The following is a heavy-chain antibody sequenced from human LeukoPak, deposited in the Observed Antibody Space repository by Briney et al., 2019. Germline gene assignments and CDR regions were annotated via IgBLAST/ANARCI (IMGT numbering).Heavy chain of an antibody. J-gene: IGHJ6*04. CDR2: ISYDGSNK. D-gene: IGHD3-10*01. Sequence: PGRSLRLSCAASGLTFSSYAMHWVRQAPGKGLEWVAVISYDGSNKYYADSVKGRFTISRDNSKNTLYLQMNSLRAEDTAVYYCARASGSYYLDGMDVWGKGTTVTVSS. V-gene: IGHV3-30*04. CDR3: ARASGSYYLDGMDV. CDR1: GLTFSSYA.